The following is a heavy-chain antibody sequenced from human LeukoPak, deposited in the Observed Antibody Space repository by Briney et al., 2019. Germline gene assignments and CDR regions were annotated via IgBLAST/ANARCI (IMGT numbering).Heavy chain of an antibody. Sequence: SETLSLTCTVSGGSISSGSYYWSWIRQPAGKGLEWIGRIYTSGSTNYNPSLKSRVTMSVDTSKNQFSLKLSSVTAADTAVYYCARVTVEGATSYYFDYWGQGTLVTVSS. CDR1: GGSISSGSYY. CDR2: IYTSGST. V-gene: IGHV4-61*02. CDR3: ARVTVEGATSYYFDY. D-gene: IGHD1-26*01. J-gene: IGHJ4*02.